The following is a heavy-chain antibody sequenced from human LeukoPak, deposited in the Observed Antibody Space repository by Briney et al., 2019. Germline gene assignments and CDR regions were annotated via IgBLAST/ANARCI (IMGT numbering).Heavy chain of an antibody. CDR2: MSYDGNFT. CDR3: ARGRSVYGSGSYSDY. D-gene: IGHD3-10*01. J-gene: IGHJ4*02. CDR1: GFTFKRYA. V-gene: IGHV3-30*04. Sequence: GRSLRLSCAASGFTFKRYAMHWVRQAPGKGLEWVTIMSYDGNFTYYSDSVKGRFTISRDNSNDTLYLQMNSLRADDTAIYYCARGRSVYGSGSYSDYWGQGTLATVSS.